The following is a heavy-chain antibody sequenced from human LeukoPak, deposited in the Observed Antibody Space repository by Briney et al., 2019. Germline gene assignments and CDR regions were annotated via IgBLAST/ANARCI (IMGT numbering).Heavy chain of an antibody. CDR2: IYYSGST. CDR1: GDSIISYY. D-gene: IGHD1-7*01. CDR3: ARENWNYGTWFDP. J-gene: IGHJ5*02. V-gene: IGHV4-59*01. Sequence: PSEALSLTCTVSGDSIISYYWSWIRQPPGKGLEWIGYIYYSGSTNYNPSLKSRVTISVDTSKNQFSLKLSSVTAADTAVYYCARENWNYGTWFDPWGQGTLVTVSS.